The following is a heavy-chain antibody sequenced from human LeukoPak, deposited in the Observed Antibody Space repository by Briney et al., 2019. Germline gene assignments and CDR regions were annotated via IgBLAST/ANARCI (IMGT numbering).Heavy chain of an antibody. Sequence: GGSLRLSCAASGFTFTGYTMSWVRQVPGRGLEWVSAISGSGGRTYYADSVKGRFTISRDNSKNTLYLQMNSLRAEDTAVYYCAPGGPGYYFDYWGQGTLVTVSS. CDR2: ISGSGGRT. CDR3: APGGPGYYFDY. CDR1: GFTFTGYT. J-gene: IGHJ4*02. D-gene: IGHD3-10*01. V-gene: IGHV3-23*01.